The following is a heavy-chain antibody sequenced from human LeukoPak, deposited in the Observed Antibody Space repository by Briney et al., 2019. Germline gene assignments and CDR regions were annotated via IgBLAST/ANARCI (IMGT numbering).Heavy chain of an antibody. Sequence: GGSLRLSCAASGFTFSSYWMCWVRQAPGKGLEWVANIKQDGSEKYYVDSVKGRFTISRDNAKNSLYLQMNSLRAEDTAVYYCASGGTAAAGIFSGDYWGQGTLVTVSS. CDR2: IKQDGSEK. V-gene: IGHV3-7*03. J-gene: IGHJ4*02. CDR1: GFTFSSYW. D-gene: IGHD6-13*01. CDR3: ASGGTAAAGIFSGDY.